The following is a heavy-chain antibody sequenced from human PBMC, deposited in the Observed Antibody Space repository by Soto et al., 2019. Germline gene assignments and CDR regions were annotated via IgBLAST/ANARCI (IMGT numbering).Heavy chain of an antibody. D-gene: IGHD6-13*01. Sequence: ASVKVSCKASGYTFTSYDINWVRQATGQGLEWMGWISAYNGNTNYAQKLQGRVTMTTDTSTSTAYMELRSLRSDDTAVYYCARDPSSSSWFVFDYWGQGTLVTVSS. CDR2: ISAYNGNT. CDR3: ARDPSSSSWFVFDY. V-gene: IGHV1-18*01. J-gene: IGHJ4*02. CDR1: GYTFTSYD.